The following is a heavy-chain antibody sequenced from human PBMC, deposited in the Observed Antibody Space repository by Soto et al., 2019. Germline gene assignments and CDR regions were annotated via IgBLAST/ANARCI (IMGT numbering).Heavy chain of an antibody. CDR3: ARDGSNYEPTDY. J-gene: IGHJ4*02. Sequence: ASVKVSCKASGYTFTGYYMHWVRQAPGKGLEWMGWINPNSGGTNYAQKFQGRVTMTRDTSISTAYMELSRLRSDDTAVYYCARDGSNYEPTDYWGQGTLVTVSS. CDR2: INPNSGGT. CDR1: GYTFTGYY. D-gene: IGHD4-4*01. V-gene: IGHV1-2*02.